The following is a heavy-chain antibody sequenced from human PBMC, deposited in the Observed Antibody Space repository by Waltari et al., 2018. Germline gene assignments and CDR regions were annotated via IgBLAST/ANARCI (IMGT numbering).Heavy chain of an antibody. D-gene: IGHD3-10*01. Sequence: GFTFSSYAMHWVRQAPGKGLEWVAVISYDGSNKYYADSVKGRFTISRDNSKNTLYLQMNSLRAEDTAVYYCARDGYGSGLQYYFDYWGQGTLVTVSS. CDR3: ARDGYGSGLQYYFDY. J-gene: IGHJ4*02. CDR2: ISYDGSNK. V-gene: IGHV3-30-3*01. CDR1: GFTFSSYA.